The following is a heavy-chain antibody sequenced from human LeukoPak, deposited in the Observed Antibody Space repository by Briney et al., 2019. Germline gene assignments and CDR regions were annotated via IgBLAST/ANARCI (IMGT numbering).Heavy chain of an antibody. J-gene: IGHJ4*02. CDR3: ARGRGLGVVSPYFDY. Sequence: SVKVSCTASGGTFSSYAISWVRQAPGQGLEWMGGIIPIFGTANYAQKFQGRVTITADESTSTAYMELSSLRSEDTAVYYCARGRGLGVVSPYFDYWGQGTLVTVSS. D-gene: IGHD3-3*01. V-gene: IGHV1-69*13. CDR1: GGTFSSYA. CDR2: IIPIFGTA.